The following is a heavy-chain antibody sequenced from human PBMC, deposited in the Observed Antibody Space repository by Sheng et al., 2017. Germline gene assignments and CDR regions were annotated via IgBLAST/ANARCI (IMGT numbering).Heavy chain of an antibody. J-gene: IGHJ5*02. CDR3: ARGDQTYYYDSSGINWFDP. Sequence: QVQLVQSGAEVKKPGSSVKVSCKASGGTFSSYAISWVRQAPGQGLEWMGGIIPIFGTANYAQKFQGRVTITADESTSTAYMELSSLRSEDTAVYYCARGDQTYYYDSSGINWFDPWGQGTLVTVSS. CDR2: IIPIFGTA. CDR1: GGTFSSYA. V-gene: IGHV1-69*13. D-gene: IGHD3-22*01.